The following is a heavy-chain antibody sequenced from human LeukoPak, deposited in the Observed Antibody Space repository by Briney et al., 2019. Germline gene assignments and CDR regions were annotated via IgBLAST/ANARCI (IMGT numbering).Heavy chain of an antibody. CDR1: GYTFTSYG. CDR3: ARDTSYCSGGSCYLGSDAFDI. CDR2: ISAYDGNT. V-gene: IGHV1-18*01. D-gene: IGHD2-15*01. J-gene: IGHJ3*02. Sequence: ASVKVSCKASGYTFTSYGISWVRQAPGQGLEWMGWISAYDGNTNYAQKLQGRVTMTTDTSTSTAYMELRSLRSDDTAVYYCARDTSYCSGGSCYLGSDAFDIWGQGTMVTASS.